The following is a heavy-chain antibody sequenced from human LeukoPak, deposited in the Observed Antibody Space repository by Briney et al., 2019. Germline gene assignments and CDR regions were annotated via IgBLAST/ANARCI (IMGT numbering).Heavy chain of an antibody. CDR1: GFTFSSYA. V-gene: IGHV3-23*01. J-gene: IGHJ5*02. CDR3: AKVGEASSGWYTGWFDP. D-gene: IGHD6-19*01. CDR2: LSGSGDTT. Sequence: GASVRLSCAVSGFTFSSYAMNWVRQAPGKGLEWVSGLSGSGDTTRYAESVKGRYTISRDNSKNTVYLQINSLRAEDTAVYYCAKVGEASSGWYTGWFDPWGQGTLVTVSS.